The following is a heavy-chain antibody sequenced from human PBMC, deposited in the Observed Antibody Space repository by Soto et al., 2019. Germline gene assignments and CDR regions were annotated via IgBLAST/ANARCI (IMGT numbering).Heavy chain of an antibody. CDR3: ASLGSYLVDYYYYGMDV. Sequence: GGSLRLSCAASGFTVSSNYMSGVRQAPGKGLEWVSVIYSGGSTYYADSVKGRFTISRDNSKNTLYLQMNSLRAEDTAVYYCASLGSYLVDYYYYGMDVWGQGTTVTVSS. CDR1: GFTVSSNY. D-gene: IGHD1-26*01. CDR2: IYSGGST. V-gene: IGHV3-53*01. J-gene: IGHJ6*02.